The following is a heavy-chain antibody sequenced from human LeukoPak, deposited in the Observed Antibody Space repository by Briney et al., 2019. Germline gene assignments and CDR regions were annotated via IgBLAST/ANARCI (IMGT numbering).Heavy chain of an antibody. Sequence: ASVKVSCKASGGTFSSYAISWVRQAPGQGLEWMGRIIPILGIANYAQKFQGRVTITADKSTSTAYMELSSLRSEDTAVYYCARGCHAQPCSNYYYGMDVWGQGTTVTVSS. D-gene: IGHD3-10*02. CDR2: IIPILGIA. CDR1: GGTFSSYA. CDR3: ARGCHAQPCSNYYYGMDV. J-gene: IGHJ6*02. V-gene: IGHV1-69*04.